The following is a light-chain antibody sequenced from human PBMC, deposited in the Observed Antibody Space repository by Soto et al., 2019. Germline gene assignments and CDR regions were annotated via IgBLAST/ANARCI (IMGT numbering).Light chain of an antibody. CDR2: DVS. CDR1: SSDVGGYNY. Sequence: QSGLTQPASVYGSPGRSITISCTGTSSDVGGYNYVSWYQQHPGKAPKLMIYDVSNRPSGVSNRFSGSKSGNTASLTISGLQAEDEADYYCSSYTSSSTLYVFGTGTKVTVL. CDR3: SSYTSSSTLYV. J-gene: IGLJ1*01. V-gene: IGLV2-14*01.